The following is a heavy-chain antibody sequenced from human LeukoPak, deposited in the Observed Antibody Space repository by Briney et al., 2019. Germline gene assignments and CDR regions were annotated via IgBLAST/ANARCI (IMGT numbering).Heavy chain of an antibody. D-gene: IGHD1-26*01. CDR1: GFTFSSYD. J-gene: IGHJ4*02. CDR3: AKEVGSYYFDY. V-gene: IGHV3-23*01. CDR2: ITGSGGST. Sequence: GGSLRLSCAASGFTFSSYDMSWVRQAPGSGLEWVSGITGSGGSTYYADSVKGRFTISRDNSKNTLYLQMNSLRAEDTAVYYCAKEVGSYYFDYWGQGTLVTVSS.